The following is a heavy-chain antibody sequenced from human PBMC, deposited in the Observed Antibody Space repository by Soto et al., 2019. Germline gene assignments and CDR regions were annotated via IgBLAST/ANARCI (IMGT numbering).Heavy chain of an antibody. J-gene: IGHJ5*02. D-gene: IGHD3-16*01. CDR2: MYYTGNI. CDR3: ASGGNWFDP. V-gene: IGHV4-59*02. Sequence: SEPLPLPSNVSGWSVAGDYWIWIRQSPEKGLEWIAYMYYTGNINYNPSLKSRVTISIDTSRNQFSLTLKSVSAADTAVYYCASGGNWFDPWGQGLLVTVSS. CDR1: GWSVAGDY.